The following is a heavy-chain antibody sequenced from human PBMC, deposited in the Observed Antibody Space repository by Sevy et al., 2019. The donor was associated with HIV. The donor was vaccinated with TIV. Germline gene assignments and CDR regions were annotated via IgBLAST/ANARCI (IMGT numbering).Heavy chain of an antibody. D-gene: IGHD2-2*01. CDR1: GGTLSGYA. J-gene: IGHJ3*02. CDR2: IIPIFGTA. CDR3: ARTWVVPAAILELDAFDI. Sequence: ASVKVSCKASGGTLSGYAISWVRQAPGQGLEWMGGIIPIFGTANYAQMFQGRVTITADESTSTAYMELSSLRSEDTAVYYCARTWVVPAAILELDAFDIWGQGSMVTVSS. V-gene: IGHV1-69*13.